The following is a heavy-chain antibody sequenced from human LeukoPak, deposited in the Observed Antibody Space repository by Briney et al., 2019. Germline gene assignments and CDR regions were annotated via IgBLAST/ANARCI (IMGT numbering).Heavy chain of an antibody. CDR3: ARDQRYYDNSGYFYYYYGMDV. CDR1: GFTVSNKY. Sequence: PGGSLRLSCAASGFTVSNKYMSWVRQAPGQGLEWVSVIYTGGDTYYADSVKGRFTISRDDSKNTLYLQMNSLRAEDTAVYYCARDQRYYDNSGYFYYYYGMDVWGQGTTVTVSS. V-gene: IGHV3-53*01. CDR2: IYTGGDT. D-gene: IGHD3-22*01. J-gene: IGHJ6*02.